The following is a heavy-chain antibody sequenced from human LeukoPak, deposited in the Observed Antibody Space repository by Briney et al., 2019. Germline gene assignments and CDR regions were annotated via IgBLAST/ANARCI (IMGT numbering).Heavy chain of an antibody. D-gene: IGHD6-19*01. CDR3: ATVRGSDWYMDY. CDR2: IWYDGSRD. V-gene: IGHV3-33*01. J-gene: IGHJ4*02. Sequence: PGGSLRLSSAASGFTFRNYGMNWVRQAPGKGLEWVALIWYDGSRDYYVDFVKGRFTVSRDNSKNTLYLQMKNLRAEDTAVYYCATVRGSDWYMDYWGQGTLVTVSS. CDR1: GFTFRNYG.